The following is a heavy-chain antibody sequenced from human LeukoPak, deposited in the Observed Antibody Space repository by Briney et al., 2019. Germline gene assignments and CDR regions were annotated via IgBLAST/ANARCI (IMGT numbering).Heavy chain of an antibody. D-gene: IGHD6-13*01. CDR3: AHELGYYYYMDV. CDR1: GFSLSTSGMC. V-gene: IGHV2-70*11. J-gene: IGHJ6*03. CDR2: IDWDDDK. Sequence: SGPALVKPTQTLTLTCTFSGFSLSTSGMCVSWIRQPPGKALGWLARIDWDDDKYYSTSLKTRLTIYKDTSKNQVVLTMTNMDPVDTTTYYCAHELGYYYYMDVWGKGTTVTVSS.